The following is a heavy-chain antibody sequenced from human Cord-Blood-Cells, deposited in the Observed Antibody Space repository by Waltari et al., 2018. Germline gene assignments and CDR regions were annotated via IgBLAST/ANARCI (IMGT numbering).Heavy chain of an antibody. V-gene: IGHV4-59*01. J-gene: IGHJ2*01. Sequence: QVQLQESGPGLVKPSETLSLTCTVSGGSISSYYWSWIRQPPGKGLEWIGYIYYSGSTNYTPSRKSRVTISVDTSKNQFSLKLSSVTAADTAVYYCARDGQLGGWYFDLWGRGTLVTVSS. D-gene: IGHD1-1*01. CDR1: GGSISSYY. CDR2: IYYSGST. CDR3: ARDGQLGGWYFDL.